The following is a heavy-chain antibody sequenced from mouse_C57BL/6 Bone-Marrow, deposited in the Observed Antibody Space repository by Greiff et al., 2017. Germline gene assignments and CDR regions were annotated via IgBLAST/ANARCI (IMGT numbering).Heavy chain of an antibody. CDR3: ASPYGYAWFAY. CDR1: GFTFSDYY. D-gene: IGHD2-2*01. CDR2: ISNGGGST. V-gene: IGHV5-12*01. J-gene: IGHJ3*01. Sequence: EVKVVESGGGLVQPGGSLKLSCAASGFTFSDYYMYWVRQTPEKRLEWVAYISNGGGSTYYPDTVKGRFTISRDNAKNTLYLQMGRLKSEDTAMYYCASPYGYAWFAYWGQGTLVTVSA.